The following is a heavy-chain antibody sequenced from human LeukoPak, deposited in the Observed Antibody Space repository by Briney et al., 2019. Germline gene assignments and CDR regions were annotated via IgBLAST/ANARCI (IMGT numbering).Heavy chain of an antibody. CDR2: IDSSGSNI. CDR3: AKGYYFDILSGYSSLDS. J-gene: IGHJ4*02. D-gene: IGHD3-9*01. CDR1: GFTFSSYE. Sequence: PGGSLRLSCAASGFTFSSYEMNWVRQAPGKGLEWVSYIDSSGSNIHYADSVKGRFTISRDDSKNTLYLQMNSLRAEDTAAYYCAKGYYFDILSGYSSLDSWGQGTLVTVSS. V-gene: IGHV3-48*03.